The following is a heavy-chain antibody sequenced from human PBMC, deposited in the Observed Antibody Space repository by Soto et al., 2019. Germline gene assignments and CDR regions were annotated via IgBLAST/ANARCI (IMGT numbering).Heavy chain of an antibody. CDR2: ISAYNGNT. Sequence: QVQLVQSGAEVKKPGASVKVSCKASGYTFTSYGISWVRQAPGQGLEWMGWISAYNGNTNYAQKLQGRVTMTTDTSTSTAYMELRSLGSDDTAVYYCARAQLYCSGGSCYSDDAFDIWGQGTMVTVSS. J-gene: IGHJ3*02. CDR1: GYTFTSYG. V-gene: IGHV1-18*01. D-gene: IGHD2-15*01. CDR3: ARAQLYCSGGSCYSDDAFDI.